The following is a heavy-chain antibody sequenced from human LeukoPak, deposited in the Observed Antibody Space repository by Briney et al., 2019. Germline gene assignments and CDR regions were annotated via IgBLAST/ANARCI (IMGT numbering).Heavy chain of an antibody. D-gene: IGHD5-18*01. V-gene: IGHV3-23*01. CDR3: AKVGYSYGYAGENY. Sequence: GGSLRLSCTASGFTFSGYWMHWVRQAPGKGLEWVSAISGSGGSTYYADSVKGRFTISRDNSKNTLYLQMNSLRAEDTAVYYCAKVGYSYGYAGENYWGQGTLVTVSS. CDR1: GFTFSGYW. CDR2: ISGSGGST. J-gene: IGHJ4*02.